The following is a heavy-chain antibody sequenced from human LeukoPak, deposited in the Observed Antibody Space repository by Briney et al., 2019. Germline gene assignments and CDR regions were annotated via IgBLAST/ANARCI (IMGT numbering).Heavy chain of an antibody. V-gene: IGHV3-21*06. J-gene: IGHJ4*02. D-gene: IGHD6-13*01. CDR3: AKDRDWATAGLRWGRNFDY. CDR1: GFTFSSYS. CDR2: ISSSSSYI. Sequence: PGGSLRLSCAASGFTFSSYSMNWVRQAPGKGLEWVSSISSSSSYIYYADSVKGRFTISRDNAKNTLYLQMNGLRNEDTALYYCAKDRDWATAGLRWGRNFDYWGQGTLVTVSS.